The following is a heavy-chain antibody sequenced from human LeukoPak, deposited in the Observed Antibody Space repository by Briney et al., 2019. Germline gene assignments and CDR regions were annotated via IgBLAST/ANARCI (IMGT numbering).Heavy chain of an antibody. CDR3: ARMSYDSSGYYFGY. CDR2: INHSGST. CDR1: GGSFSGYY. Sequence: PSETLSLTCAVYGGSFSGYYWSWIRQPPGKGLEWIGEINHSGSTNYNPSLKSRVTISVDTSKNQFSLKLSSVTAADTAVYYCARMSYDSSGYYFGYWGQGTLVTVSS. V-gene: IGHV4-34*01. J-gene: IGHJ4*02. D-gene: IGHD3-22*01.